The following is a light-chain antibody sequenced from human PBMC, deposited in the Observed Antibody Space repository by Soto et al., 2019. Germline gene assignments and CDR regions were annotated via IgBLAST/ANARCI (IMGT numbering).Light chain of an antibody. CDR1: SSDIGSRNL. J-gene: IGLJ2*01. Sequence: QSALTQTASVSGSPGQSITISCTGTSSDIGSRNLVSWYQQHPGKAPKVLITDVNRRPSGVSDRFSDSKSGNTASLTIFGLQAEDEADYYCCSFAYGNTVLFGGGTKLTVL. CDR2: DVN. CDR3: CSFAYGNTVL. V-gene: IGLV2-23*02.